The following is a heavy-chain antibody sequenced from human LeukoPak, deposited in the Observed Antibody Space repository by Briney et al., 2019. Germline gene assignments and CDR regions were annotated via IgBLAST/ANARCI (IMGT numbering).Heavy chain of an antibody. V-gene: IGHV3-23*01. J-gene: IGHJ4*02. CDR2: ISDNAGST. Sequence: PGGSLRLSCAASGFMFSSFAKNWVRQAPGKGLEWVSGISDNAGSTYYADSLKGRFTISRDNRKNTLYLQMNSLRAEDTAMYYCAKGQGGWLVSYFDYWGQGTLVTVSS. CDR1: GFMFSSFA. D-gene: IGHD3-3*01. CDR3: AKGQGGWLVSYFDY.